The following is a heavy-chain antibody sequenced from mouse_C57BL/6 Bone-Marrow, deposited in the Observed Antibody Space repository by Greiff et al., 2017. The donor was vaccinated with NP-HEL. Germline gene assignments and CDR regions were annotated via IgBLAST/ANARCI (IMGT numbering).Heavy chain of an antibody. Sequence: VQLQQSGPELVKPGASVKISCKASGYAFSSSWMNWVKQRPGKGLEWIGRIYPGDGDTNYNGKFKGKATLTADKSSSTAYMQLSSLTSEDSAVYFCARNRLIYYGYDGYYAMDYWGQGTSVTVSS. D-gene: IGHD2-2*01. CDR1: GYAFSSSW. CDR2: IYPGDGDT. V-gene: IGHV1-82*01. J-gene: IGHJ4*01. CDR3: ARNRLIYYGYDGYYAMDY.